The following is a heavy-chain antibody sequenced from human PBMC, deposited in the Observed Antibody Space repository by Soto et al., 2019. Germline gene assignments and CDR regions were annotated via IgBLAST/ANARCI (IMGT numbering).Heavy chain of an antibody. J-gene: IGHJ4*02. V-gene: IGHV1-2*04. D-gene: IGHD6-13*01. CDR3: ARGPSSPSSSSWSSYDY. CDR2: INPNSGGT. CDR1: GYTFTGYY. Sequence: QVQLVQSGAEVKKPGASVKVSCKASGYTFTGYYMHWVRQAPGQGLEWMGWINPNSGGTNYAQKFQGWVTMTRDTYINTAYMELSRLRSDDTAVYYCARGPSSPSSSSWSSYDYWGQGTLVTVSS.